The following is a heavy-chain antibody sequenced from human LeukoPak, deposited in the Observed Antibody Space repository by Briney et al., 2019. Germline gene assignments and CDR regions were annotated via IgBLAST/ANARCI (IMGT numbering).Heavy chain of an antibody. Sequence: SETLSLTCAVYGGSFSGYYWSWIRQPPGKGLEWIGEINHSGSTNYNPSLKSRVTISVDTSKNQFSLKLSSVTAADTAVYYCARATTGFWSGFLVFDPWGQRTLVTVSS. CDR1: GGSFSGYY. D-gene: IGHD3-3*01. J-gene: IGHJ5*02. CDR3: ARATTGFWSGFLVFDP. V-gene: IGHV4-34*01. CDR2: INHSGST.